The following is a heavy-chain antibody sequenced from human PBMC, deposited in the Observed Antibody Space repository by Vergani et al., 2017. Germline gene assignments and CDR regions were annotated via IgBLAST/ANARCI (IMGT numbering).Heavy chain of an antibody. Sequence: QITLKESGPTLVRPTQTLTLTCTFSGFSLSTPGVGIGWIRQPPGKALEWLALIYWNDKKRYNPDLRSRLTVTKDTTETQVVLTMTNMDPVDTATYCCAYSISLASAVAGALSDWGQGTPVTVSS. CDR2: IYWNDKK. D-gene: IGHD6-19*01. V-gene: IGHV2-5*01. J-gene: IGHJ4*02. CDR1: GFSLSTPGVG. CDR3: AYSISLASAVAGALSD.